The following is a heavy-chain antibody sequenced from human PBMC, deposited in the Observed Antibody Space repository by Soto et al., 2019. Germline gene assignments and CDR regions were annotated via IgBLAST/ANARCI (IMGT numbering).Heavy chain of an antibody. V-gene: IGHV1-3*01. J-gene: IGHJ1*01. CDR1: GYTFTSYA. Sequence: QVQLVQSGAEVKKPGASVKVSCKASGYTFTSYAMHWVRQAPGQSLEWMGWINAGNGNTKYSQKFQGRVTITRDTSAITAYMALSSLRSEDTAVYYCARSIRLAGAYWGQGTLVTVSS. CDR3: ARSIRLAGAY. D-gene: IGHD3-10*01. CDR2: INAGNGNT.